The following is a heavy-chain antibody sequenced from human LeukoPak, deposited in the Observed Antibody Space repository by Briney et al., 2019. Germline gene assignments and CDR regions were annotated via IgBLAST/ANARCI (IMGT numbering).Heavy chain of an antibody. V-gene: IGHV3-23*01. D-gene: IGHD6-13*01. Sequence: PGGSLRLSCAASGFTLSTYAMGWVRQTPGKGLEWVAATSSSDAGTYHADSVRGRFTISRDNSKNTLYLQMNSLRAEDTAVYYCARGPYSSRGYSLDPWGQGILVTVSS. CDR1: GFTLSTYA. J-gene: IGHJ5*02. CDR3: ARGPYSSRGYSLDP. CDR2: TSSSDAGT.